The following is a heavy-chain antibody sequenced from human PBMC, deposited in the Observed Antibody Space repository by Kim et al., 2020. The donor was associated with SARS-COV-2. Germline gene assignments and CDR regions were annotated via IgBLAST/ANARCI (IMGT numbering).Heavy chain of an antibody. D-gene: IGHD4-17*01. CDR3: ATRVDYGDYWGRFDY. Sequence: QKFQGRVTMTEDTSTDTAYMELSSLRSEDTAVYYCATRVDYGDYWGRFDYWGQGTLVTVSS. J-gene: IGHJ4*02. V-gene: IGHV1-24*01.